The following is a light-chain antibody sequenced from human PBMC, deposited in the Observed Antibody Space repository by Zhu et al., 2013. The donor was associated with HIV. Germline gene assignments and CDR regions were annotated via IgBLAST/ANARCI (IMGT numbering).Light chain of an antibody. J-gene: IGKJ1*01. CDR3: QQYNSYPWT. CDR1: QSVGSTF. Sequence: DIVLTQSPGTLSLSPGESATLSCRTSQSVGSTFLAWYQQKPGQAPRLLIYGASTRATGIPDRFSGSGSGTDFTLTISSLQPDDFATYYCQQYNSYPWTFGQGTKVEIK. CDR2: GAS. V-gene: IGKV3-20*01.